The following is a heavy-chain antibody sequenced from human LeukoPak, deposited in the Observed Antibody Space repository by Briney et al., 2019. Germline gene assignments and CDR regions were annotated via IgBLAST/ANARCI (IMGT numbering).Heavy chain of an antibody. CDR2: IRSKAYGGTT. Sequence: GGSLRLSCTASGFTFGDYAMSWVRQAPGKGLEWVGFIRSKAYGGTTEYAASVKGRFTISRDDSKSIAYLQMNSLKTEDTAVYYCTRDCRPITMVRGVNYMDVWGKGTTVTVPS. CDR3: TRDCRPITMVRGVNYMDV. J-gene: IGHJ6*03. D-gene: IGHD3-10*01. V-gene: IGHV3-49*04. CDR1: GFTFGDYA.